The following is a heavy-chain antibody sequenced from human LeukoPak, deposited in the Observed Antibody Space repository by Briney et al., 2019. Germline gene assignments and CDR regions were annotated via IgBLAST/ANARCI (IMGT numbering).Heavy chain of an antibody. CDR3: ARGTYYHDSSDLDH. V-gene: IGHV1-46*03. CDR1: GYTFTNYY. D-gene: IGHD3-22*01. J-gene: IGHJ4*02. Sequence: ASVKVSCKASGYTFTNYYVHWVRQAPGQGLEWMGIINSGGGSTSNAQKFQGRVTMTRGTSTSTVYMELSSLRSEDTAVYYCARGTYYHDSSDLDHWGQGTLVTVSS. CDR2: INSGGGST.